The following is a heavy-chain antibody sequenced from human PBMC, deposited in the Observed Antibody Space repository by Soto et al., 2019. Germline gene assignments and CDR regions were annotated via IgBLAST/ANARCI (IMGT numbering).Heavy chain of an antibody. CDR3: ARDTYYSDNTNYHLFDY. V-gene: IGHV3-53*01. Sequence: EVQLVESGGGLIQPGGSLRLSCAASGFTVSSSYMSWVRQAPGKGLEWVSLIYSGGTTHYADSVKGRFTISRDKSNNTLYLQMNSLRAKDTAVYYCARDTYYSDNTNYHLFDYWGQGTLVTVSS. D-gene: IGHD3-22*01. J-gene: IGHJ4*02. CDR2: IYSGGTT. CDR1: GFTVSSSY.